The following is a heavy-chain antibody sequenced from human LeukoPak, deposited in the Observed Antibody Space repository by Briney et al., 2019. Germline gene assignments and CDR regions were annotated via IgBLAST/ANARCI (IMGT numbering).Heavy chain of an antibody. Sequence: SETLSLTCTVSGGSISSYYWSWTRQPPGKGLEWIGYIYYSGSTNYNPSLKSRVTISVDTSKNQFSLKLSSVTAADTAVYYCARHGRFQDPKAFDIWGQGTMVTVSS. J-gene: IGHJ3*02. CDR3: ARHGRFQDPKAFDI. D-gene: IGHD2-15*01. CDR2: IYYSGST. CDR1: GGSISSYY. V-gene: IGHV4-59*08.